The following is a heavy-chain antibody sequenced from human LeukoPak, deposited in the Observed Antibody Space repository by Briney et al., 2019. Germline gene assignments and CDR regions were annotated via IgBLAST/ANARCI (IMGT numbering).Heavy chain of an antibody. Sequence: GGSLRLSCAASGFTFSDYYMTWIRQAPGKGLEGISYISSGCSTIYYADSVRGQFTISRDNAKNSLYLQMNSLRAEDTAVYYCARVQKGIAAAGAGGGWFEPWGQGTLVTVSA. J-gene: IGHJ5*02. CDR2: ISSGCSTI. CDR3: ARVQKGIAAAGAGGGWFEP. CDR1: GFTFSDYY. V-gene: IGHV3-11*01. D-gene: IGHD6-13*01.